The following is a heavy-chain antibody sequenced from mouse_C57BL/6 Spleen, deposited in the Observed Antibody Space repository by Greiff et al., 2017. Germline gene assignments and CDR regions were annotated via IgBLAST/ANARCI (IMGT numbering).Heavy chain of an antibody. J-gene: IGHJ2*01. CDR3: ARGGYYGNYGFDY. D-gene: IGHD2-1*01. CDR2: IHPNSVST. CDR1: GYTFTSYW. Sequence: QVQLQPPGAELVKPGASVKLSCKASGYTFTSYWLHWVKQRPGQGLEWIGMIHPNSVSTNYNEKFKSKTKLTVDKSSSTDYMQLSSLTSEDSAVYYCARGGYYGNYGFDYWGQGTTLTVSS. V-gene: IGHV1-64*01.